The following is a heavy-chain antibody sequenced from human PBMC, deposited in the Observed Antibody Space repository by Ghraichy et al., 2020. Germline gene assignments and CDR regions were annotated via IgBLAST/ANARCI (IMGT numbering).Heavy chain of an antibody. CDR2: ISSSGSTI. D-gene: IGHD3-16*01. Sequence: GESLNISCAAYGFTFSSYEMNWVRQAPGKGLEWVSYISSSGSTIYYADSVKGRFTISRDNAKNSLYLQMNSLRAEDTAVYYCARDSPRDYVWGSSKPYYYYGMDVWGQGTTVTVSS. CDR1: GFTFSSYE. J-gene: IGHJ6*02. CDR3: ARDSPRDYVWGSSKPYYYYGMDV. V-gene: IGHV3-48*03.